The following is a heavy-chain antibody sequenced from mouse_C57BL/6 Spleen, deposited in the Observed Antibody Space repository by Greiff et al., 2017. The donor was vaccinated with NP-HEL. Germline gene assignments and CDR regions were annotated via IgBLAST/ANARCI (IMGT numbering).Heavy chain of an antibody. CDR3: ARGRPYAMDY. Sequence: QVQLQQPGAELVKPGASVKLSCKASGYTFTSYWMHWVKQRPGQGLEWIGMIHPNSGSTNYNEKFKSKATLTVDNSSSTAYMQLSSLTSEVSAVYYCARGRPYAMDYWGKGTSVTVSS. V-gene: IGHV1-64*01. CDR1: GYTFTSYW. CDR2: IHPNSGST. J-gene: IGHJ4*01.